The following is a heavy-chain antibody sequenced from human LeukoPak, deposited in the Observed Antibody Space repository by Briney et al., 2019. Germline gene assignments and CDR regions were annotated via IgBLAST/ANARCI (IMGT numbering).Heavy chain of an antibody. CDR2: IRSKADSYAT. Sequence: GGSLRLSCAASGFTFSGSAMHWVRQASGKGLEWVGRIRSKADSYATAYAASVKGRFTISRDDSKNTAYLQMNSLKTEDTAVYYCIRPDIAAAGNDYWGQGTLVTVSS. J-gene: IGHJ4*02. CDR1: GFTFSGSA. D-gene: IGHD6-13*01. V-gene: IGHV3-73*01. CDR3: IRPDIAAAGNDY.